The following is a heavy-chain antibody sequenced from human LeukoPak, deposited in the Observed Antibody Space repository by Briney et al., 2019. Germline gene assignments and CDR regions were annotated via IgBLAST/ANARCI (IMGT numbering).Heavy chain of an antibody. V-gene: IGHV1-2*02. Sequence: GASVKVSCKASGYTFTGYYIHWVRQAPGQGLEWMGWINPNSGDTNYAQKFQGRVTMTRDTSISTAYMELSRLRSDDTAVYYCARVGARGYSYGLSLGPAPYYYMDVWGKGTTVTVSS. J-gene: IGHJ6*03. CDR3: ARVGARGYSYGLSLGPAPYYYMDV. D-gene: IGHD5-18*01. CDR1: GYTFTGYY. CDR2: INPNSGDT.